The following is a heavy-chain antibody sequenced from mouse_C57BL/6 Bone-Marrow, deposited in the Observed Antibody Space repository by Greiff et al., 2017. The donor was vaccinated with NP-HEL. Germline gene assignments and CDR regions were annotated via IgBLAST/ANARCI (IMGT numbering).Heavy chain of an antibody. J-gene: IGHJ4*01. CDR1: GYTFTDYY. Sequence: QVQLKQSGPELVKPGASVKISCKASGYTFTDYYIHWVKQRPGQGLEWIGWIFPGSGSTYYNEKFKGKATLTVDTSYSTAYMLLSSLTSEDSAVYFCARSKITTDYYYAMDYWGQGTSVTVSS. D-gene: IGHD1-1*01. CDR3: ARSKITTDYYYAMDY. V-gene: IGHV1-75*01. CDR2: IFPGSGST.